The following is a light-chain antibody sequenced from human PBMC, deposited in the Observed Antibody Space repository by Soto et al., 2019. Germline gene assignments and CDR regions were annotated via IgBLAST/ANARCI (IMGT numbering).Light chain of an antibody. V-gene: IGKV1-33*01. Sequence: DIQMTQSPSSLSASVGDRVTITCQASQNINNYLNWYQQKPGRATKLLIYDASNLEAGVPSRLRGSGSGTDFTFTISRLQPEDIATSYCQQYENLPTFRQGTRLESK. J-gene: IGKJ5*01. CDR1: QNINNY. CDR2: DAS. CDR3: QQYENLPT.